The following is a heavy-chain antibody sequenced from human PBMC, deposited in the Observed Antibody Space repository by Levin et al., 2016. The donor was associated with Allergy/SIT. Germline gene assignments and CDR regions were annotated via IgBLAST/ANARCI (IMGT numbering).Heavy chain of an antibody. CDR1: GFTFSSYA. J-gene: IGHJ4*02. Sequence: GESLKISCAASGFTFSSYAMSWVRQAPGKGLEWVSAISGSGGSTYYADSVKGRFTISRDNSKNTLYLQMNSLRAEDTAVYYCARYKGITMVRGVIDYWGQGTLVTVSS. CDR2: ISGSGGST. D-gene: IGHD3-10*01. CDR3: ARYKGITMVRGVIDY. V-gene: IGHV3-23*01.